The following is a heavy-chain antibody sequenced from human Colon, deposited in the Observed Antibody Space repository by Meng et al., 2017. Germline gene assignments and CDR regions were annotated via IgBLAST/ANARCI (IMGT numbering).Heavy chain of an antibody. D-gene: IGHD6-19*01. Sequence: GESLKISCAASGFTFSSYWMSWVRQAPGKGLEWVANIKQDGSEKYYVDSVKGRFTISRDNAKNSLYLQMNSLRAEDTAVYYCKRERASSGWYFPRPWRKRDAFDIWGQGTMVTVSS. V-gene: IGHV3-7*01. CDR3: KRERASSGWYFPRPWRKRDAFDI. CDR2: IKQDGSEK. J-gene: IGHJ3*02. CDR1: GFTFSSYW.